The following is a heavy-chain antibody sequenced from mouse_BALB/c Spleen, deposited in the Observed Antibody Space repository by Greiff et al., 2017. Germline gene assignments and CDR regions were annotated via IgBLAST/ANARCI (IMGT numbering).Heavy chain of an antibody. V-gene: IGHV5-9-3*01. CDR1: GFTFSSYA. J-gene: IGHJ2*01. CDR3: ARHKGKDYFDY. Sequence: EVKLVESGGGLVKPGGSLKLSCAASGFTFSSYAMSWVRQTPEKRLEWVATISSGGSYTYYPDSVKGRFTISRDNAKNTLYLQMSSLRSEDTAMYYCARHKGKDYFDYWGQGTTLTVSS. CDR2: ISSGGSYT. D-gene: IGHD2-1*01.